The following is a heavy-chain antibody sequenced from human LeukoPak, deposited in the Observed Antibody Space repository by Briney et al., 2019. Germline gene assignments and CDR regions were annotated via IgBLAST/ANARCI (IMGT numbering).Heavy chain of an antibody. CDR2: ISGSGSRT. Sequence: GGSLRLSCAASGFTFNSYAMSWVRQPPGKGLQWVSGISGSGSRTYYADSVKGRFTISRDNSKNTLYLQMNSLRADDTAIYYCAKDFGSGSGTYYCFDFWGRGTLVTVSS. V-gene: IGHV3-23*01. D-gene: IGHD1-26*01. CDR1: GFTFNSYA. CDR3: AKDFGSGSGTYYCFDF. J-gene: IGHJ4*02.